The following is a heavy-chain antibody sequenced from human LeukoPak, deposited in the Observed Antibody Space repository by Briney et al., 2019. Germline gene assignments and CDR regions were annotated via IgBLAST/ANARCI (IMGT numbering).Heavy chain of an antibody. CDR3: ARGRDSSSSYPGY. Sequence: SCKASGFTFSSYAMSWVRQAPGKGLEWVSAISGSGGSTYYADSVKGRFTISRDNSKNTLYLQMNSLRAEDTAVYYCARGRDSSSSYPGYWGQGTLVTVSS. J-gene: IGHJ4*02. CDR2: ISGSGGST. CDR1: GFTFSSYA. D-gene: IGHD6-6*01. V-gene: IGHV3-23*01.